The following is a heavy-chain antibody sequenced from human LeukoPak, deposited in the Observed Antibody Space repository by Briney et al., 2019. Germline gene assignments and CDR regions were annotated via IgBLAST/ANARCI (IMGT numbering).Heavy chain of an antibody. D-gene: IGHD3-10*01. J-gene: IGHJ4*02. V-gene: IGHV3-23*01. CDR3: AKAAYGSESYYDPFDY. CDR2: IGGSGTRT. Sequence: GGSLRLSCSASGFTFTTYGMNWVRQAPGKGLEWVSGIGGSGTRTYYADSVKGRFTISRDNSKNTLYLQMNSLRAEDTAVYYCAKAAYGSESYYDPFDYWGQGTLVTVSS. CDR1: GFTFTTYG.